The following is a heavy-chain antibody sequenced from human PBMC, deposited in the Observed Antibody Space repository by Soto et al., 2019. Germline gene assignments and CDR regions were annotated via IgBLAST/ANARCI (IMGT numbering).Heavy chain of an antibody. Sequence: QVKLQESGPGLVKPSETLSLSCTVSGGSISSYYWSWFRQSPGKRMEWIGYVHHSWGSSYNPSLQSRDAISLDTSKSQSSLQVTSVTATDTAVYSCARQGFGPLHGLVDVWGQGTKVIVSS. V-gene: IGHV4-59*08. CDR2: VHHSWGS. D-gene: IGHD3-10*01. J-gene: IGHJ6*02. CDR3: ARQGFGPLHGLVDV. CDR1: GGSISSYY.